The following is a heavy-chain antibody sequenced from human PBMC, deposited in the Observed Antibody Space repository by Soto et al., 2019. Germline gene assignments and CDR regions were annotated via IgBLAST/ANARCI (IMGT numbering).Heavy chain of an antibody. CDR3: ARGGMVIIPTATAFDY. D-gene: IGHD2-2*01. CDR2: IYASGST. V-gene: IGHV4-4*07. Sequence: SETLSLTCTVSGGSISAYYWSWIRQPAGKGLEWIGRIYASGSTNYNPSLKSRVTMSVATSKNQFSLKLSSATAADTAVYYCARGGMVIIPTATAFDYWGQGTLVTVSS. J-gene: IGHJ4*02. CDR1: GGSISAYY.